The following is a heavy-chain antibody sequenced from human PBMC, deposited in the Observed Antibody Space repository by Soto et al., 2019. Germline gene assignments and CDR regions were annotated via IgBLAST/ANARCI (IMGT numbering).Heavy chain of an antibody. J-gene: IGHJ4*02. CDR3: ASIVVVVAASIDY. V-gene: IGHV4-39*01. D-gene: IGHD2-15*01. Sequence: SETLSLTCTVSGGSISSSSYYWGWIRQPPGKGLEWIGSIYYSGSTYYNPSLKSRVTISVDTSKNQFSLKLSSVTAADTAVYYCASIVVVVAASIDYWGQGTLVTVSS. CDR1: GGSISSSSYY. CDR2: IYYSGST.